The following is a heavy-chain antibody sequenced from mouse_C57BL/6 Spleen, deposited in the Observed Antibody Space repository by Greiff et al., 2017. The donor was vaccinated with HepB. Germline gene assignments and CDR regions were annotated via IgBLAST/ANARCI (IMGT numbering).Heavy chain of an antibody. Sequence: EVKLMESGGGLVKPGGSLKLSCAASGFTFSDYGMHWVRQAPEKGLEWVAYISSGSSTIYYADTVKGRFTISRDNAKNTLFLQMTSLRSEDTAMYYCERDGSSEVYYAMDYWGQGTSVTVSS. J-gene: IGHJ4*01. D-gene: IGHD1-1*01. V-gene: IGHV5-17*01. CDR3: ERDGSSEVYYAMDY. CDR2: ISSGSSTI. CDR1: GFTFSDYG.